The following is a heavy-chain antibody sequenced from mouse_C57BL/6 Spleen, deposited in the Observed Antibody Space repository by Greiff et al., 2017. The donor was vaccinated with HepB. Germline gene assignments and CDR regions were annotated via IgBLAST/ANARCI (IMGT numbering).Heavy chain of an antibody. V-gene: IGHV3-6*01. CDR3: ASYYSNPPWYFDV. Sequence: EVQLQQSGPGLVKPSQSLSLTCSVTGYSITSGYYWNWIRQFPGNKLEWMGYISYDGSNNYNPSLKNRISITRDTSKNQFFLKLNSVTTEDTATYYCASYYSNPPWYFDVWGTGTTVTVSS. CDR2: ISYDGSN. CDR1: GYSITSGYY. D-gene: IGHD2-5*01. J-gene: IGHJ1*03.